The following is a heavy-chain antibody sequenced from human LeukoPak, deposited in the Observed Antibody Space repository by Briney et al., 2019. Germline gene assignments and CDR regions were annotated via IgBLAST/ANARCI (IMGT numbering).Heavy chain of an antibody. CDR3: ANQYFDY. V-gene: IGHV3-23*01. J-gene: IGHJ4*02. CDR1: GLRFSDYY. D-gene: IGHD2/OR15-2a*01. Sequence: GGSLRLSCAASGLRFSDYYVSWVRQAPGKGLQWLSTISGSGGSTYYADSVKGRFTISRDNSRDILYLQMNNLRAEDTAVYYCANQYFDYWGQGTLVTVSS. CDR2: ISGSGGST.